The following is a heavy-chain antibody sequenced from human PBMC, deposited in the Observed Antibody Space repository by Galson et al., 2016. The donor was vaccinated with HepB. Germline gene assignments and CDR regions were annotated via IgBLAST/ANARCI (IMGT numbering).Heavy chain of an antibody. J-gene: IGHJ3*02. V-gene: IGHV3-33*01. CDR2: TWNDGTKK. D-gene: IGHD3-22*01. CDR3: ARELIVGDALDI. Sequence: SLRLSCAASGFTFSSYGMHWVRQAPGKGLEWVAVTWNDGTKKYYAGSVKGRFTISRDNSKNTLDLQMNSLRVEDTAVYYCARELIVGDALDIWGLGTIVTVSS. CDR1: GFTFSSYG.